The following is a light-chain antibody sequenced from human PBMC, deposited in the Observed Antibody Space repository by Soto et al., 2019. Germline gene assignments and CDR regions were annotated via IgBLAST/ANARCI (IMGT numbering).Light chain of an antibody. CDR1: SSDVGGYNS. Sequence: QSVLTQPASVSGSPGQSITISCTGTSSDVGGYNSVCWYQQHPGKAPKLMIYEVSNRPSGVSNRFSGSKSGNTASLTISGLQAEDEADYYCSSFTSSRTDVFGTGTKLTV. J-gene: IGLJ1*01. V-gene: IGLV2-14*01. CDR3: SSFTSSRTDV. CDR2: EVS.